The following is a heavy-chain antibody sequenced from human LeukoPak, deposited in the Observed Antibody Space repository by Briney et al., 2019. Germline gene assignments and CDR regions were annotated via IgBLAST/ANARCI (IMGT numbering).Heavy chain of an antibody. CDR2: IWYDGGEK. CDR3: AGDRGSSHDRGMDV. V-gene: IGHV3-33*01. J-gene: IGHJ6*02. D-gene: IGHD1-26*01. CDR1: GFTFRSYG. Sequence: GGSLRLSCAASGFTFRSYGMHWVRQAPGKGLEWVAVIWYDGGEKYYADSVKGRFTISRDNSKNTLYLQMNSLRAEDTAVYYCAGDRGSSHDRGMDVWGQGTTVTVSS.